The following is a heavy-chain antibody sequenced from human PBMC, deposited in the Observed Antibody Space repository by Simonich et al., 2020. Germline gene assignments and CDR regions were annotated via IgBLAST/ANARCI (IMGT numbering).Heavy chain of an antibody. Sequence: EVQLVESGGGLVQPGGSLRLSCAASGFTFSSYWMHWVRQAPGKGRGWVSRINREGSSTSYADSVKGRFTISRDNAKNTLYLQMNSLRAEDTAVYYCARDYSNYDAFDIWGQGTMVTVST. D-gene: IGHD4-4*01. V-gene: IGHV3-74*01. CDR1: GFTFSSYW. J-gene: IGHJ3*02. CDR3: ARDYSNYDAFDI. CDR2: INREGSST.